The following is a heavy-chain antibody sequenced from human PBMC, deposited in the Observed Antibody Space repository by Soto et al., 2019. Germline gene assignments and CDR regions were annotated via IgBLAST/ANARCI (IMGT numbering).Heavy chain of an antibody. D-gene: IGHD6-19*01. J-gene: IGHJ3*02. CDR3: ARAGLTSGWPDAFDI. Sequence: QVLLVQSGAGVKKPGASVKVSCKASGYTFTNYDINWVRQATGQGLEWMGWMNPNSGNTGYAQKFQCRVTMTRTTSISTAYMELSSLRSDDTAVYYCARAGLTSGWPDAFDIWGQGTVVTVSS. CDR2: MNPNSGNT. V-gene: IGHV1-8*01. CDR1: GYTFTNYD.